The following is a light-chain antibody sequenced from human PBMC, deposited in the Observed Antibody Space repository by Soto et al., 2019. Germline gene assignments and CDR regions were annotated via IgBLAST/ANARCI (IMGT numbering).Light chain of an antibody. V-gene: IGLV4-69*01. J-gene: IGLJ2*01. CDR1: SGHSSYA. CDR2: VSSDGSH. CDR3: QTWGTGVHVV. Sequence: QAVVTQSPSASASLGASVKLTCTLTSGHSSYAIAWHQQQPEKGPRYLMKVSSDGSHDKGDGIPDRFSGSSSGAERYLTISSRQSEDEADYYCQTWGTGVHVVFGGGTKLTVL.